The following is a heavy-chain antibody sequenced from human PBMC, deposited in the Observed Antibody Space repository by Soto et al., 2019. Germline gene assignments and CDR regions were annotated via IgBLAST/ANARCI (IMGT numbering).Heavy chain of an antibody. CDR2: IKSKTGGVTT. Sequence: GGSLRLSCVASGFTFSNAWMNWVRQAPGKGLEWVGRIKSKTGGVTTDYAAPVKGRFIISREDSKNMLYLQMNSLKTEDTAVYYCTTDFSSGWFFDHWGQGTLVTVSS. D-gene: IGHD6-19*01. CDR1: GFTFSNAW. J-gene: IGHJ4*01. V-gene: IGHV3-15*07. CDR3: TTDFSSGWFFDH.